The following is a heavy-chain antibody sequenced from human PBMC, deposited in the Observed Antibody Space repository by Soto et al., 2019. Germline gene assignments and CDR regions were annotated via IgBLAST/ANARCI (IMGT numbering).Heavy chain of an antibody. CDR1: GFTFSSYG. CDR2: ISYDGSNK. D-gene: IGHD3-10*01. Sequence: PGGSLRLSCAASGFTFSSYGMHWVRQAPGKGLEWVAVISYDGSNKYYADSVKGRFTISRDNSKNTLYLQMNSLRAEDTAVYYCAKDRGITMVRGAPDYWGQGXLVTVSS. V-gene: IGHV3-30*18. J-gene: IGHJ4*02. CDR3: AKDRGITMVRGAPDY.